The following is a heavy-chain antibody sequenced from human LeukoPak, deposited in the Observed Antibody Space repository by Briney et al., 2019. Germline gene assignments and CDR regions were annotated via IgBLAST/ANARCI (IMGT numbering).Heavy chain of an antibody. J-gene: IGHJ5*02. D-gene: IGHD4-11*01. CDR2: IYHSGST. V-gene: IGHV4-38-2*02. CDR3: ARTTVTYNWFDP. CDR1: GYSISSGYY. Sequence: PSETLSLTCTVSGYSISSGYYWGWIRQPPGKGLEWIGSIYHSGSTYYNPSLKSRVTISVDTSKNQFSLKLSSVTAADTAVYYCARTTVTYNWFDPWGQGTLVTVSS.